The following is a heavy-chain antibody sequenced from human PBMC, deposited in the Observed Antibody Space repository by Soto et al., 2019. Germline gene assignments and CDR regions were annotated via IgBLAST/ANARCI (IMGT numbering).Heavy chain of an antibody. Sequence: ASVKVSCKASGYNFNGYYLQWLRQAPGQGLEWMGWIVPNSGGTYSAQKFQGRLTLTRDSSISTTYLELSSLTSDDTAVYYCARGFLYCSDGACYVDSWGQGTMVTVYS. CDR2: IVPNSGGT. D-gene: IGHD2-15*01. CDR3: ARGFLYCSDGACYVDS. J-gene: IGHJ4*02. V-gene: IGHV1-2*02. CDR1: GYNFNGYY.